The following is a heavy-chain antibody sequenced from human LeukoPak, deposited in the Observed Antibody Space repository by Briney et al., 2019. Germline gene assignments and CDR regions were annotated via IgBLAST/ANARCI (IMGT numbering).Heavy chain of an antibody. Sequence: GGSLRLSCVASGFAINNNYMSWVRQAPGKGLEWVSVIYSGSSTYYADSVKGRFTISRDNSKNTLYLQMNSLRAEDTAVYYCARDHIVGATNPYYYYYGMDVWGQGTTVIVSS. CDR1: GFAINNNY. CDR3: ARDHIVGATNPYYYYYGMDV. V-gene: IGHV3-66*01. D-gene: IGHD1-26*01. CDR2: IYSGSST. J-gene: IGHJ6*02.